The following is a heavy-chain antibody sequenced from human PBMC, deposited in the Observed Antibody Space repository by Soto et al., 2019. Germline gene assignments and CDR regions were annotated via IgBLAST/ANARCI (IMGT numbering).Heavy chain of an antibody. V-gene: IGHV1-69*02. J-gene: IGHJ4*02. Sequence: QVQLVQSGAEVKKPGSSVKVSCQASGGTFSSYTISWVRQAPGPGLEWMGRIIPILGIANYAQKSQGRVTSTADKYTSTAYMELSSLRSEDTAVYYCARRRCWGSYWDYWGQGTLVTVSS. CDR2: IIPILGIA. CDR3: ARRRCWGSYWDY. CDR1: GGTFSSYT. D-gene: IGHD3-10*02.